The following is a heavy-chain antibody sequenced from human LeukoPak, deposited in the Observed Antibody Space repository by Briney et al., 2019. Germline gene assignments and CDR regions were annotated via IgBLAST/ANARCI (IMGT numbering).Heavy chain of an antibody. CDR1: GFTFSSYT. V-gene: IGHV3-21*01. J-gene: IGHJ5*02. D-gene: IGHD4-11*01. CDR3: ARDLTVTSTCWFDR. CDR2: ITRSSTYI. Sequence: GGSLRLSCAVSGFTFSSYTMNWVRQAPGKGLEWVSSITRSSTYIYYADSVKGRFTISRDNAKNSLYLQMNSLRAEDTAMYYCARDLTVTSTCWFDRWGQGTLVTVSS.